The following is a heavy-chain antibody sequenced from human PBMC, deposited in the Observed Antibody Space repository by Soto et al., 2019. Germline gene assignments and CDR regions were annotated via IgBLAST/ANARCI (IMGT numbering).Heavy chain of an antibody. CDR3: AHSLWFGPVDY. CDR1: GFSLSTSGVG. D-gene: IGHD3-10*01. CDR2: IYWNDDK. Sequence: QITLKESGPTLVKPTQTLTLTCTFSGFSLSTSGVGVGWIRQPPGKALEWLALIYWNDDKRYNPSLKSRLTITRDTCKNQVAVSMTNMDPVDTATYYCAHSLWFGPVDYWGQGTLVTVSS. V-gene: IGHV2-5*01. J-gene: IGHJ4*02.